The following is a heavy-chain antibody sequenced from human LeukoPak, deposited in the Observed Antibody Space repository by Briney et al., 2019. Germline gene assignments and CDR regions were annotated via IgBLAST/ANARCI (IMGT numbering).Heavy chain of an antibody. Sequence: SETPSPPRAVFGGFFSGYYSGWVRHPPRKGMGWGGGINHSGSTNYNPSLKSRVTISVDTSKNQFSLKLSSVTAADTAVYYCARGPDSSSWTLEGFDYWGQGTLVTVSS. CDR2: INHSGST. J-gene: IGHJ4*02. D-gene: IGHD6-13*01. CDR3: ARGPDSSSWTLEGFDY. V-gene: IGHV4-34*01. CDR1: GGFFSGYY.